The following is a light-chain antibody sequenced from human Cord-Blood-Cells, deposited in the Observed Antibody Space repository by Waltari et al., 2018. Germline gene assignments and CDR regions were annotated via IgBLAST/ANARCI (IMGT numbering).Light chain of an antibody. CDR1: QSVSSY. V-gene: IGKV3-11*01. CDR3: QQRSNWPWT. J-gene: IGKJ1*01. Sequence: EIVLTQSPATLSLSPGERATPPCRASQSVSSYLAWYHQKPGQAPRLLIYDASNSATGIPARFSGSGSGTDFTLTISSLEPEDFAVYYCQQRSNWPWTFGQGTKVEIK. CDR2: DAS.